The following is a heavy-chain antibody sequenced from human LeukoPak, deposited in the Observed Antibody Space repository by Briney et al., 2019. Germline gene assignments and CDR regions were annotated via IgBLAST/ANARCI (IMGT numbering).Heavy chain of an antibody. Sequence: GGSLRLSCAASGFTFSSYWMSWVRQAPGKGLEWVANIKQDGSEKYYVDSVKGRFTISRDNAKNSLYLQMNSLKTEDTALYYCTTDPLPGGDWGQGIPVTVSS. CDR3: TTDPLPGGD. CDR2: IKQDGSEK. J-gene: IGHJ4*02. CDR1: GFTFSSYW. V-gene: IGHV3-7*03. D-gene: IGHD2-21*01.